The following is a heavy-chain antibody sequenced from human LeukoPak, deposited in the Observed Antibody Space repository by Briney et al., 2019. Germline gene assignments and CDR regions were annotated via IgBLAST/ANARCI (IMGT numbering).Heavy chain of an antibody. CDR3: ARPYSSSWYSPVSWFDP. J-gene: IGHJ5*02. V-gene: IGHV1-69*06. CDR2: IIPIFGTA. D-gene: IGHD6-13*01. Sequence: ASVKVSCKASGGTFSSYAISWVRQAPGQGLEWMGGIIPIFGTANYAQEFQGRVTITADKSTSTAYMELSSLRSEDTAVYYCARPYSSSWYSPVSWFDPWGQGTLVTVSS. CDR1: GGTFSSYA.